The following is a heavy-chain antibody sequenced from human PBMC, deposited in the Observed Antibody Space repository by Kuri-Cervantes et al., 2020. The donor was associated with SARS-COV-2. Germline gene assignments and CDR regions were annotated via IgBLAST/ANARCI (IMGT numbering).Heavy chain of an antibody. J-gene: IGHJ4*02. CDR3: ARHLGELFYYFDY. D-gene: IGHD3-16*01. Sequence: SETLSLTCAVYGGSFSGYYWSWIRQPPGKGLEWIGEINHSGSTNYNPSLKSRVTISVDTSKNQFSLKLSSVTAADTAVYYCARHLGELFYYFDYWGQGTLVTVSS. V-gene: IGHV4-34*01. CDR2: INHSGST. CDR1: GGSFSGYY.